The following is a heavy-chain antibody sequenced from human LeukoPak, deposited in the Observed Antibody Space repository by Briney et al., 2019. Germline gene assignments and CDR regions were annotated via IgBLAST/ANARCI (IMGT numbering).Heavy chain of an antibody. V-gene: IGHV1-24*01. CDR1: RYTLTEFS. Sequence: ASVKVSCKVSRYTLTEFSMHWVRQAPGKGLEWMGGFDPEDGETIYAQKFQGRVTMTEDTSTDTAYMELSSLRSEDTAVYYCATDHGQQLVQSGAFDIWGQGTMVTVFS. CDR2: FDPEDGET. CDR3: ATDHGQQLVQSGAFDI. D-gene: IGHD6-13*01. J-gene: IGHJ3*02.